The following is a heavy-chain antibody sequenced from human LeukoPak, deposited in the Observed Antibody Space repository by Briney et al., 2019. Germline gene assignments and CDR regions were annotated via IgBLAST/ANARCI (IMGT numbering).Heavy chain of an antibody. CDR1: GFTFSSYS. Sequence: PGGSLRLSCAASGFTFSSYSINWVRQAPGKGLEWVSSISSTSTYMYYADSVKGRFTISRDNAKNSLFLQMNSLRAEDTAVYYCAMNTFCSSSSCQTALDYWGQGTLVTVSS. CDR3: AMNTFCSSSSCQTALDY. CDR2: ISSTSTYM. J-gene: IGHJ4*02. V-gene: IGHV3-21*01. D-gene: IGHD2-15*01.